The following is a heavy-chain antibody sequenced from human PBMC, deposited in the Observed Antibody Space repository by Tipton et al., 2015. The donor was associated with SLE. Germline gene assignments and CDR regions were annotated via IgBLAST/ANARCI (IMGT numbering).Heavy chain of an antibody. Sequence: SLRLSCAASGFTLSSYAMHWVRQAPGKGLEYVSIISSDGGNTHYASSVKGRFIISRDNSKNTLYLQMGGLRAEDMAVYYCARDSSGWYSDMDVWGKGTTVTVSS. CDR1: GFTLSSYA. CDR3: ARDSSGWYSDMDV. V-gene: IGHV3-64*01. CDR2: ISSDGGNT. J-gene: IGHJ6*03. D-gene: IGHD6-19*01.